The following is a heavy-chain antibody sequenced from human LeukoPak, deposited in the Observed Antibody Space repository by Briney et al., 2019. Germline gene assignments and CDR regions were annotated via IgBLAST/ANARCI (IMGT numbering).Heavy chain of an antibody. CDR2: ISSSSSYI. CDR1: GFTFSSYS. D-gene: IGHD6-13*01. CDR3: ARVFGAIAAAGTGSPDY. Sequence: GGSLRLSCAASGFTFSSYSMNWVRQAPGKGLEWVSSISSSSSYIYYADSVKGRFTISRDNAKNSQYLQMNSLRAEDTAVYYCARVFGAIAAAGTGSPDYWGQGTLVTVSS. V-gene: IGHV3-21*01. J-gene: IGHJ4*02.